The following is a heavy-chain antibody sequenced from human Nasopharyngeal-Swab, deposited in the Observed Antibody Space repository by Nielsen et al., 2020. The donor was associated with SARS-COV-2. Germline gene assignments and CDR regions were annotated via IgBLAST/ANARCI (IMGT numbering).Heavy chain of an antibody. J-gene: IGHJ4*02. CDR2: ISGSGART. Sequence: GESLKISCAASGFTFSNAWMSWVRQAPGKGLEWVSSISGSGARTYYADSVKGRFTISRDNSKNTLYLQMNSLRAEDTAVYYCARPTYGDYEEYYFDYWGQGTLVTVSS. CDR1: GFTFSNAW. CDR3: ARPTYGDYEEYYFDY. V-gene: IGHV3-23*01. D-gene: IGHD4-17*01.